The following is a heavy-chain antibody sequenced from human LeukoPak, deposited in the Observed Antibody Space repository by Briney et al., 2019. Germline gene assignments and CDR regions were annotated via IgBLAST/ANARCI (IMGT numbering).Heavy chain of an antibody. CDR1: GFTFDDYA. V-gene: IGHV3-9*01. D-gene: IGHD3-16*02. CDR2: ISWNSGSI. Sequence: GRSLRLSCAASGFTFDDYAMHWVRQAPGKGLEWVSGISWNSGSIGYADSVKGRFIISRDNAKNSLYLQMNSLRAEDTALYYCAKDTYYDYVWGSYRADYWGQGTLVTVSS. J-gene: IGHJ4*02. CDR3: AKDTYYDYVWGSYRADY.